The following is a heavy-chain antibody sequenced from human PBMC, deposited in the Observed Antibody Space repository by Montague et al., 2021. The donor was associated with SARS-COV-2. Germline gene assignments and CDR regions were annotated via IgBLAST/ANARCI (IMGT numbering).Heavy chain of an antibody. CDR3: ATAWARGY. V-gene: IGHV3-21*06. CDR1: GLNFRTYT. Sequence: SLRLSCAASGLNFRTYTMNWVRQAPGKGLEWVSSIGGTSHYISYPDSVQGRFTVSRDNAKNSLYLQMSNLTAEDTAVYYCATAWARGYWGQGTLVTVSS. D-gene: IGHD3-10*01. J-gene: IGHJ4*02. CDR2: IGGTSHYI.